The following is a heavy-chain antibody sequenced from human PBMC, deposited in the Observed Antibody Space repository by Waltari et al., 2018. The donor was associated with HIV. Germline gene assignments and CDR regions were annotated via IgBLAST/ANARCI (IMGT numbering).Heavy chain of an antibody. CDR3: ARARGSRFGELLDFDY. D-gene: IGHD3-10*01. V-gene: IGHV1-2*04. CDR1: GYTFTGYY. Sequence: QVQLVQSGAEVKKPGASVKVSCKASGYTFTGYYMHWVRPAPGKGLEWMGWINPNSGGTNYAQKLQVWVTMTRDTSISTAYMELSRLRSDDTAVYYCARARGSRFGELLDFDYWGQGTLVTVSS. J-gene: IGHJ4*02. CDR2: INPNSGGT.